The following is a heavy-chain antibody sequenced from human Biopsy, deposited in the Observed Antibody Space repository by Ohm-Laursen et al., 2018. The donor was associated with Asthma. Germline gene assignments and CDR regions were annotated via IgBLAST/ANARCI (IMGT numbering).Heavy chain of an antibody. CDR3: TVSFAY. CDR1: GFTFSSYW. D-gene: IGHD4-11*01. Sequence: SLRLSCAAPGFTFSSYWMHWVRQVPGQGLVWVSHINSDGTAATYADSVKGRFTVSRDNAKNTLYLQMNSLRAEDTAVYFCTVSFAYWGQGSLVTVSS. CDR2: INSDGTAA. V-gene: IGHV3-74*03. J-gene: IGHJ4*02.